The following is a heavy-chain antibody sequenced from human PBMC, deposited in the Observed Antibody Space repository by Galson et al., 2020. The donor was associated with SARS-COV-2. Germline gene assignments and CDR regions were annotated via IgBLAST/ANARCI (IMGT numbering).Heavy chain of an antibody. CDR1: CGSFSEHY. CDR3: AKVRSGSETHGPTQFDF. V-gene: IGHV4-34*01. D-gene: IGHD3-10*01. J-gene: IGHJ4*02. CDR2: INHSGST. Sequence: SEPLSLTCGVYCGSFSEHYWAWIRQPPGKGLQWIVEINHSGSTNYNPSLKSRVTISVDTSKNQLSLKVKSVTAADTAVYYCAKVRSGSETHGPTQFDFWGQGTLVTVSS.